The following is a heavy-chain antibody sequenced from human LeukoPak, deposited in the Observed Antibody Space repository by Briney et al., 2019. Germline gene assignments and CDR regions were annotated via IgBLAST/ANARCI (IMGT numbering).Heavy chain of an antibody. J-gene: IGHJ3*02. Sequence: ASVTVSRKASGYTFTGYYMHWVRQAPGQGLEWMGRINPNSGGTNYAQKFQGRVTMTRDTSISTAYMELSRLRSDDTAVYYCATSSGVAYCSGGSCYSTAFDIWGQGTMVTVSS. D-gene: IGHD2-15*01. CDR1: GYTFTGYY. CDR3: ATSSGVAYCSGGSCYSTAFDI. CDR2: INPNSGGT. V-gene: IGHV1-2*06.